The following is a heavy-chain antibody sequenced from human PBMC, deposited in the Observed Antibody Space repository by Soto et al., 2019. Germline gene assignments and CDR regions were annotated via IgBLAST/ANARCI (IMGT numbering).Heavy chain of an antibody. CDR1: GYRFTSYW. D-gene: IGHD5-12*01. CDR2: INPIDSDT. J-gene: IGHJ4*02. CDR3: ARQWNFDY. Sequence: GESLKISCKGFGYRFTSYWIAWVRQMSGQGLEWIGIINPIDSDTRYSPSFQGQVTISADKSISTTYLQWSSLKASDTAIYYCARQWNFDYWGQGTLVTVSS. V-gene: IGHV5-51*01.